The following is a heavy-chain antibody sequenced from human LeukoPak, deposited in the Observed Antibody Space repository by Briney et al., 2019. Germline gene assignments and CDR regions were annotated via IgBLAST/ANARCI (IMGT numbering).Heavy chain of an antibody. J-gene: IGHJ5*01. D-gene: IGHD1-26*01. CDR3: ARQVAIVEPTDPNWFDS. V-gene: IGHV4-59*04. CDR1: GGSISSYY. Sequence: SETLSLTCTVSGGSISSYYWSWIRQPPGKGLEWIGSIFYSGSTYYTPSLKSRVIMSLDTSKNQFSLRLTSVTAADTAVYYCARQVAIVEPTDPNWFDSWGQGTLVTVSS. CDR2: IFYSGST.